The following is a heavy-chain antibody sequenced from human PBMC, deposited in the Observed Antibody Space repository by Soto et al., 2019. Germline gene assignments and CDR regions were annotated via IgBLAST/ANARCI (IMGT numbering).Heavy chain of an antibody. V-gene: IGHV1-18*01. CDR2: SRAYKGNT. J-gene: IGHJ4*02. CDR1: GYTFTSYG. Sequence: QVQLVQSGAEVKKPGASVKVSCKASGYTFTSYGISWVRQAPGQGLEWMGGSRAYKGNTNYAQKLPGRVTLTPDTSTSTAYMELRSLRSDDTAVYYCARDLPPEDYWGQGTLVTVSS. CDR3: ARDLPPEDY.